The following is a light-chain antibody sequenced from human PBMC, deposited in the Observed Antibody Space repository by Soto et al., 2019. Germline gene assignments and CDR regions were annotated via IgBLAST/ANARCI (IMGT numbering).Light chain of an antibody. CDR3: QKRSNWPPFT. CDR1: QSVSSF. V-gene: IGKV3-11*01. J-gene: IGKJ5*01. CDR2: DAS. Sequence: EIVLTQSPATLSLSPGERATLSCRASQSVSSFLAWYQQKPGQAPRLLIYDASNRATGTPDRFSGSGSGTDFTLTTSRLQSEDSAIYYCQKRSNWPPFTFGQGTRLEN.